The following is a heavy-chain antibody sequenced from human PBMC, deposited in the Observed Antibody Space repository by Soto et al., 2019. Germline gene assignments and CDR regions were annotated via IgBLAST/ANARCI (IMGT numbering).Heavy chain of an antibody. V-gene: IGHV3-48*01. D-gene: IGHD3-10*01. Sequence: EVQLVESGGGLVQRGGSLRLSCAASGFTFSSYSMNWVRQAPGKGLEWVSYISSSSSTIYYADSVKGRFTISRDNAKNSLYLQMNSLRAEDTAVYYCARDSYYGSGSHRPNWFDPWGQGTLVTVSS. J-gene: IGHJ5*02. CDR3: ARDSYYGSGSHRPNWFDP. CDR1: GFTFSSYS. CDR2: ISSSSSTI.